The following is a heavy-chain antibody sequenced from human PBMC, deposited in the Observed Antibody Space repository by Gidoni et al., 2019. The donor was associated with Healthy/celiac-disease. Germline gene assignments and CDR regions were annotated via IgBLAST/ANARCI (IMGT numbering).Heavy chain of an antibody. J-gene: IGHJ4*02. CDR2: IYYSGST. V-gene: IGHV4-59*01. CDR3: ARHGVVAATHFDY. CDR1: GGSISSYY. Sequence: QVQLQESGPGLVKPSETLSLTCTVSGGSISSYYWSWIRQPPGKGLEWIGYIYYSGSTNYNPSLKSRVTISVDTSKNQFSLKLSSVTAADTAVYYCARHGVVAATHFDYWGQGTLDTVSS. D-gene: IGHD2-15*01.